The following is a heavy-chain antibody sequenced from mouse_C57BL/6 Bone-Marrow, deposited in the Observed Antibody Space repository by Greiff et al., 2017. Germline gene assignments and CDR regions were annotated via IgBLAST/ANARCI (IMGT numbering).Heavy chain of an antibody. J-gene: IGHJ3*01. CDR2: IHPNSGST. CDR3: ARGRVGNSFAY. CDR1: GYTFTSYW. D-gene: IGHD2-1*01. Sequence: VQLQQPGAELVKPGASVKLSCKASGYTFTSYWMHWVKQRPGQGLEWIGMIHPNSGSTNYNEKFKSKATLTVAKSSSTDYRQLSSLTSEDSAVYDCARGRVGNSFAYWGQGTLVTVSA. V-gene: IGHV1-64*01.